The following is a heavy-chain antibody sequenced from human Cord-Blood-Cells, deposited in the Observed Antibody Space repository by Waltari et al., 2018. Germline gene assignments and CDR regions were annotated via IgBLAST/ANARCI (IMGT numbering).Heavy chain of an antibody. J-gene: IGHJ4*02. D-gene: IGHD6-13*01. CDR1: GFHFSSYA. CDR2: ISYDGSNK. V-gene: IGHV3-30-3*01. CDR3: ARDGGSSWYYYFDY. Sequence: QVQLVESGGGVVQPGRSLRLSCAASGFHFSSYAMHWVRQAPGKGLEWVAVISYDGSNKYYADSVKGRFTISRDNSKNTLYLQMNSLRAEDTAVYYCARDGGSSWYYYFDYWGQGTLVTVSS.